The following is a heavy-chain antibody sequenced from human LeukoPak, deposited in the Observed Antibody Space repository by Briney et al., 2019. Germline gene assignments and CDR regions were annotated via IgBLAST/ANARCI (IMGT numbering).Heavy chain of an antibody. Sequence: GGSLRLSCAASGFTFDDYAMHWVRQAPGKGLEWVSGISWNSGSIGYADSVKGRFTISRDNAKNSLYLQMNSLRAEDTALYCCARDTTPEILLGYWGQGTLVTVSS. J-gene: IGHJ4*02. CDR1: GFTFDDYA. V-gene: IGHV3-9*01. CDR3: ARDTTPEILLGY. D-gene: IGHD3-16*01. CDR2: ISWNSGSI.